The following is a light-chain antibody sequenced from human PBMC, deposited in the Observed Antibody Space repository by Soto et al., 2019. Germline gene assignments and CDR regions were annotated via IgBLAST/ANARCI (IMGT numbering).Light chain of an antibody. CDR1: SSDVGAYNY. CDR3: CSYAGSPYV. CDR2: DVS. J-gene: IGLJ1*01. V-gene: IGLV2-11*01. Sequence: QSVLTQPRSVSGSPGQSVTISCTGASSDVGAYNYVSWYQQHPGKAPKLMIYDVSTRPSGVPDCFSGSKSGTTASLTISGLQAEDEADYYCCSYAGSPYVFGNGTKVTVL.